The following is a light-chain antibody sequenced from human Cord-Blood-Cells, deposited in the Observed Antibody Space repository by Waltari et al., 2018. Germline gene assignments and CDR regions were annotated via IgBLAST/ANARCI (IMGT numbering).Light chain of an antibody. Sequence: QSALTQPASVSGSPGQSITIHCTGTSRDVGGYNYVSWYQQPPGKAPKLMIYEVSNRPSGVSNRFSGSKSGNTASLTISGLQAEDEADYYCSSYTSSSTRVFGTGTKVTVL. V-gene: IGLV2-14*01. J-gene: IGLJ1*01. CDR3: SSYTSSSTRV. CDR1: SRDVGGYNY. CDR2: EVS.